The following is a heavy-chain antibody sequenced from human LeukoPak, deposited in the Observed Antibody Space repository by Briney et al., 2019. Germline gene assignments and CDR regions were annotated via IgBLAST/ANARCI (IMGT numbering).Heavy chain of an antibody. CDR2: ISSSSNYI. CDR3: TRGMQSGGVREAWDV. J-gene: IGHJ6*02. Sequence: TGGSLRLSCGASGFAFSSYSMNWVRQAPGKGLEWVASISSSSNYIYYADSVKGRFTISRDNAKDSLYLQMNSLRAEDTAVYFCTRGMQSGGVREAWDVWGQGTKVTVSS. V-gene: IGHV3-21*01. CDR1: GFAFSSYS. D-gene: IGHD3-10*01.